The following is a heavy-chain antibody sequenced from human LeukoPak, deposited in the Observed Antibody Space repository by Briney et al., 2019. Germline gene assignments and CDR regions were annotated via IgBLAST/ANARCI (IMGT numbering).Heavy chain of an antibody. CDR1: GYSISSDYY. J-gene: IGHJ4*02. CDR3: ARGKSRGSHIDY. Sequence: PSETLSLTCTVSGYSISSDYYWGWIRQPPGKGLEWIGSIYHSGSTYYKSSLKSRVTISVDTSKNQFSLRLRSVTAADTAVYYCARGKSRGSHIDYWGQGTLVTVSS. CDR2: IYHSGST. V-gene: IGHV4-38-2*02. D-gene: IGHD1-26*01.